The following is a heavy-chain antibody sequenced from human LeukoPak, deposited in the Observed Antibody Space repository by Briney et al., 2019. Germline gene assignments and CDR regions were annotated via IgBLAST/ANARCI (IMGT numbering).Heavy chain of an antibody. Sequence: ASVKVSCKASGYTFTSYDINWVRQATGQGLEWMGWINTNTGNPTYAQGFTGRFVFSLDTSVSTAYLQISSLKAEDTAVYYCARESAGTGYWGQGTLVTVSS. J-gene: IGHJ4*02. D-gene: IGHD6-13*01. CDR3: ARESAGTGY. CDR1: GYTFTSYD. V-gene: IGHV7-4-1*02. CDR2: INTNTGNP.